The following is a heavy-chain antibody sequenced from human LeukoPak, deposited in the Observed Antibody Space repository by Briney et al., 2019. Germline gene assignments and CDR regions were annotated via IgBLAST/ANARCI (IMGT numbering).Heavy chain of an antibody. Sequence: GSLRLTCTASGFTFSSYAMNWVRQAPGQGLELVSTVSGSGGSTSYADSVKGRFTISRDNSKRTLYLQMNSLGAEATAVYYCAKDRRYSYGTSFDYWGQGTLVTVSS. CDR3: AKDRRYSYGTSFDY. D-gene: IGHD5-18*01. CDR1: GFTFSSYA. J-gene: IGHJ4*02. V-gene: IGHV3-23*01. CDR2: VSGSGGST.